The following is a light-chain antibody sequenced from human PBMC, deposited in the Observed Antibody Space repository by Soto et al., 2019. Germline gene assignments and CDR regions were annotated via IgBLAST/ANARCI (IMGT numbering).Light chain of an antibody. V-gene: IGKV1-6*01. CDR3: LQDYNYPWT. CDR1: QGIRND. CDR2: AAS. J-gene: IGKJ1*01. Sequence: QMTQSPSSLSASVGDSVTITCXASQGIRNDLGWYQQKPGKAPKLLIYAASSLQSGVPSRFSGSGSATDFTLTISSLQPEDFATYYCLQDYNYPWTFGQGTKVDIK.